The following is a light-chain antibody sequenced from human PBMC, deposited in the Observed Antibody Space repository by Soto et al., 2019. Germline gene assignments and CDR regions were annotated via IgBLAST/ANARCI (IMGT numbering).Light chain of an antibody. Sequence: QSALTQPPSASGSPGQSVTISCTGTSGDVAGYNYVSWYQQHPGKAPKLMIYEVSKRPSGVPDRFSGSESGNTASLTVSGLQAEDEADYYCSSYAGNNNLVFGGGTKLTVL. J-gene: IGLJ2*01. CDR3: SSYAGNNNLV. V-gene: IGLV2-8*01. CDR1: SGDVAGYNY. CDR2: EVS.